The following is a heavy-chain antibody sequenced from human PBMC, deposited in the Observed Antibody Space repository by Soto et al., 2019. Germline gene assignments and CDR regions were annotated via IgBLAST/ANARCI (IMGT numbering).Heavy chain of an antibody. D-gene: IGHD3-22*01. J-gene: IGHJ4*02. CDR2: IYYSGST. CDR3: ARHGMXXYDSSGYYYSPYYFDY. CDR1: GGSISSSSYY. Sequence: QLQLQESGPGLVKPSETLSLTCTVSGGSISSSSYYWGWIRQPPGKGLEWIGSIYYSGSTYYNPSLKSRVTISVDTSKNQFSLKLSSVTAADTAVYYCARHGMXXYDSSGYYYSPYYFDYWGQGTLVTVSS. V-gene: IGHV4-39*01.